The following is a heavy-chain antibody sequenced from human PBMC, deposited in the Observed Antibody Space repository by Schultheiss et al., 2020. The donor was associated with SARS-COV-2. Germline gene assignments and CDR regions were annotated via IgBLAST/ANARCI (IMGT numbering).Heavy chain of an antibody. CDR1: GFTFSSYA. V-gene: IGHV3-23*01. Sequence: GGSLRLSCAASGFTFSSYAMSWVRQAPGKGLEWVSAIGTAGDPDYPGSVKGRFTISRDNSKNTLYLQMNSLRAEDTAVYYCARAVWFDYWGQGTLVTVSS. CDR3: ARAVWFDY. CDR2: IGTAGDP. J-gene: IGHJ4*02. D-gene: IGHD2-21*01.